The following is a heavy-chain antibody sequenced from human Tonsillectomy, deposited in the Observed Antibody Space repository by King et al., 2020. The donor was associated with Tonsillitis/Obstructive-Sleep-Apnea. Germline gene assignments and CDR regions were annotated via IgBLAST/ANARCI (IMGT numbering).Heavy chain of an antibody. CDR1: GFTFSSYA. CDR3: ARDSLGHYFDY. D-gene: IGHD3-16*01. J-gene: IGHJ4*02. CDR2: ISYDGSNK. V-gene: IGHV3-30*04. Sequence: VQLVESGGGVVQPGRSLRLSCAASGFTFSSYAMYWVRQAPGKGLEWVAIISYDGSNKYYADSVKGRFTISRDNSKNTLYLQLNSLRAEDTAVYHCARDSLGHYFDYWGQGTLVTVSS.